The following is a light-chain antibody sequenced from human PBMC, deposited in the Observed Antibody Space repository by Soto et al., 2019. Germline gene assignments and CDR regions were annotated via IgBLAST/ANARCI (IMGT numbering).Light chain of an antibody. CDR1: QSVSSTY. V-gene: IGKV3D-20*02. Sequence: EIVLTQSPGTLSLSPGETATLSCRASQSVSSTYLAWYQQKPGQAPGLLLYGASNRASGIPDRFAGSGSGTDFTLTISRLEPEDFAVYYCQQRSNWPPITFGQGTRLEIK. CDR2: GAS. J-gene: IGKJ5*01. CDR3: QQRSNWPPIT.